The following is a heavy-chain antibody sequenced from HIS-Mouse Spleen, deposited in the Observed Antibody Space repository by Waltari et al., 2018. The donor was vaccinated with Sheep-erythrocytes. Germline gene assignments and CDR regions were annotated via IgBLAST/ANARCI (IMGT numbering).Heavy chain of an antibody. D-gene: IGHD3-22*01. Sequence: QVQLQESGPGLVKPSQTLSLTCTVSGGSISSGDYYWSWIRQPPGKGLEWIGYIYYSGSTYYNPSLKSRVTRSVDTSKNQFSLKLSSVTAADTAVYYCARAPYYYDSSGYYYFDYWGQGTLVTVSS. CDR1: GGSISSGDYY. J-gene: IGHJ4*02. V-gene: IGHV4-30-4*01. CDR3: ARAPYYYDSSGYYYFDY. CDR2: IYYSGST.